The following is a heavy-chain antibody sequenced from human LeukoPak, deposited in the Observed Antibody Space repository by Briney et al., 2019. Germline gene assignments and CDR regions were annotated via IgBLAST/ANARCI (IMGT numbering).Heavy chain of an antibody. J-gene: IGHJ5*02. D-gene: IGHD1-26*01. Sequence: PGGSLRLSCEGFGLTFSRDWMSWVRQAPGKGLEGVANIKQDGGETYYGDSVKGRFTISRDNAKNSLFLQMNGLRVEDTAVYYCARVAVGATGWFHPWGQGTLVTVSS. CDR2: IKQDGGET. CDR1: GLTFSRDW. V-gene: IGHV3-7*01. CDR3: ARVAVGATGWFHP.